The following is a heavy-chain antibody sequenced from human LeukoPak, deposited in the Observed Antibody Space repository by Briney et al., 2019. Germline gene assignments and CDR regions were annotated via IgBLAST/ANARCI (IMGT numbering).Heavy chain of an antibody. CDR3: ARVPFDIGGYYPEYFRN. J-gene: IGHJ1*01. CDR2: IKRDGST. CDR1: GFTFSSYW. V-gene: IGHV3-74*01. Sequence: GGSLRLSCAASGFTFSSYWMHWVRQAPGKGLVWVSRIKRDGSTNYADSVKGRFTISRDNSKNPVSLQMNSLRAEDTGVYYCARVPFDIGGYYPEYFRNWGQGTLVTVSS. D-gene: IGHD3-22*01.